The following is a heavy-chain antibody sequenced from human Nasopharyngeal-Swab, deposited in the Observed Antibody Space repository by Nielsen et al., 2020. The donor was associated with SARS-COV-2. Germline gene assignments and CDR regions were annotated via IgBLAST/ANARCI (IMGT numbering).Heavy chain of an antibody. V-gene: IGHV3-33*01. CDR2: IWYDGSNK. D-gene: IGHD3-10*01. Sequence: GESLKISCAASGFSFSTYGMHWVRQSPVKGLEWLTNIWYDGSNKYYADSVKGRFTVSRVNSKNTLFLEMDSLRAEDTAVYYCARGSSVHAFDVWGQGTEVTVSS. CDR1: GFSFSTYG. CDR3: ARGSSVHAFDV. J-gene: IGHJ3*01.